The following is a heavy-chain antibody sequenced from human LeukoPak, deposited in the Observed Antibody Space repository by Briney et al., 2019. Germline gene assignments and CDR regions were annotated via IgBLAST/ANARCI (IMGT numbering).Heavy chain of an antibody. Sequence: PSETLSLTCTVSGGSISSGGYYWSWIRQPPGKGLEWIGYIYHSGSTYYNPSLKSRVTISVDRSKNQFSLKLSSVTAADTAVYYCASSFYGSGLDYWGQGTLVTVSS. V-gene: IGHV4-30-2*01. D-gene: IGHD3-10*01. CDR1: GGSISSGGYY. J-gene: IGHJ4*02. CDR3: ASSFYGSGLDY. CDR2: IYHSGST.